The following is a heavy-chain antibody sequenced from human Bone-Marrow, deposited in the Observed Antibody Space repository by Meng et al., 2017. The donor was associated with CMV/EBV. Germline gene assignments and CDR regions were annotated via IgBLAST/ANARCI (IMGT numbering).Heavy chain of an antibody. CDR3: AKEYGAGYCSSTSCSPDY. CDR2: SSGSGGST. J-gene: IGHJ4*02. Sequence: FGSYARNCVRQAPRKGLEWVSASSGSGGSTYYADAVKGRFTISRDNSKNTLYLQMNSLRAEDTVVYYCAKEYGAGYCSSTSCSPDYWGQGTLVTVSS. CDR1: FGSYA. D-gene: IGHD2-2*03. V-gene: IGHV3-23*01.